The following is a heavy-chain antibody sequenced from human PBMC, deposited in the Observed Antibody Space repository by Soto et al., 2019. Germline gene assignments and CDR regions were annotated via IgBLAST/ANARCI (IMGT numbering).Heavy chain of an antibody. J-gene: IGHJ4*02. CDR3: AREISTGDYILTGYYLDY. CDR1: GGSFSSGAYY. Sequence: SETLSLTCSVSGGSFSSGAYYWSWTRQPPGQGLEWIVYIYYSGRYNYNPSLKSRVTISVDTYKNQFSLKLSSVTAAETAVYYWAREISTGDYILTGYYLDYWGQGPLVTVSS. D-gene: IGHD3-9*01. CDR2: IYYSGRY. V-gene: IGHV4-61*08.